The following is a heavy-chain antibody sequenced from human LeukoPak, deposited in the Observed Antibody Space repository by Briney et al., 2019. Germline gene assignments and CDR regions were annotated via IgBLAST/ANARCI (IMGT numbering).Heavy chain of an antibody. CDR3: ARDYGDYDYYYYYMDV. D-gene: IGHD4-17*01. Sequence: PGGSLRLACAASGFTFSSHSMSWVRQAPGKGLEWVSSIDSSSSHIYHADSMEGRFTISRDNSKDTLYLQMNSLRAEDTAVYYCARDYGDYDYYYYYMDVWGKGTTVTVSS. J-gene: IGHJ6*03. V-gene: IGHV3-21*01. CDR1: GFTFSSHS. CDR2: IDSSSSHI.